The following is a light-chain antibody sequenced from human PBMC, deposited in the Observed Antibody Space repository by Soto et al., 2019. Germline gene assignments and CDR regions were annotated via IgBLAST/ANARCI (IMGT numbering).Light chain of an antibody. CDR3: QQYNHWPPKMA. CDR2: GAP. Sequence: EIVMTQSPGTLSVSPGERATLSCRASQSITNNLAWYQQKVGQAPRLLIYGAPTRATGIPARFRGSGSGTEFTLTISSLESEDFAVYYCQQYNHWPPKMAFGQGTKVEIK. V-gene: IGKV3-15*01. J-gene: IGKJ1*01. CDR1: QSITNN.